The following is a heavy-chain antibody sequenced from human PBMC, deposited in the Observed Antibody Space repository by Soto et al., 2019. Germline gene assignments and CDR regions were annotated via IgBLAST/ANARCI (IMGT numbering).Heavy chain of an antibody. CDR3: AKVSDSSGYYYPGY. V-gene: IGHV3-30*18. Sequence: PVGSLRLSCAASGFTFSSYGMHWVRQAPGKGLEWVAVISYDGSNKYYADSVKGRFTISRDNSKNTLYLQMNSLRAEDTAVYYCAKVSDSSGYYYPGYWGQGTLVTVSS. J-gene: IGHJ4*02. CDR1: GFTFSSYG. D-gene: IGHD3-22*01. CDR2: ISYDGSNK.